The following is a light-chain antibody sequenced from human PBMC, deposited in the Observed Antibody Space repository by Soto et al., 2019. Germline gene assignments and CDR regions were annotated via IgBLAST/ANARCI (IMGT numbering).Light chain of an antibody. CDR1: QSVTSN. CDR3: QQYNNWPLT. V-gene: IGKV3-15*01. Sequence: EIVMTQSPATLSVSPGERATLSCRASQSVTSNLAWYQQKAGQAPRLLIYGASTRATGIPARFSGGGSGTEFTLTIICLQSEDFAVYYCQQYNNWPLTFGGGTKVEIK. J-gene: IGKJ4*01. CDR2: GAS.